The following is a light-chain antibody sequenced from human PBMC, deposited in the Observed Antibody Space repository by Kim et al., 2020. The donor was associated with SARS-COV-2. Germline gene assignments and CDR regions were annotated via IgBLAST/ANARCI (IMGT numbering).Light chain of an antibody. J-gene: IGLJ2*01. CDR3: QAWDSSSVV. CDR2: QDS. V-gene: IGLV3-1*01. Sequence: ELTQPPSVSVSPGQTASITCSGDKLGDKYACWYQQKPGQSPVPVIYQDSKRPSGIPERFSGSNSGNTATLTISGTQAMDEADYYCQAWDSSSVVFGGGTQLTVL. CDR1: KLGDKY.